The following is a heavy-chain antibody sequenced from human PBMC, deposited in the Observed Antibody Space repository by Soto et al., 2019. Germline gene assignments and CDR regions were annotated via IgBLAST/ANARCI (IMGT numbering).Heavy chain of an antibody. CDR3: ARDFDRGYFDP. Sequence: GASVKVSCKASGYTFTSYAMHWVRQAPGQRLEWMGWINAGNGNTKYSQKFQGRVTITRDTSASTAYMELSSLRSEDTAVYYCARDFDRGYFDPWGQGTLVIVPQ. CDR2: INAGNGNT. CDR1: GYTFTSYA. D-gene: IGHD3-9*01. J-gene: IGHJ5*02. V-gene: IGHV1-3*01.